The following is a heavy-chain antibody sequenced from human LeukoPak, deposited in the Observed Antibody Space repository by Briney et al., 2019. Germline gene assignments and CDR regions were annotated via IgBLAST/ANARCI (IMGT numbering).Heavy chain of an antibody. CDR1: GFTFSSYW. V-gene: IGHV3-7*01. D-gene: IGHD3-10*01. CDR3: ARAPGYYGSGTWDY. CDR2: IKQDGSEK. J-gene: IGHJ4*02. Sequence: GGSLRLSCAASGFTFSSYWMSWVRQAPGKGLEWVANIKQDGSEKYYVDSVKGRFTISRDNAKNSLYLQMNSLRAEDTAVYYCARAPGYYGSGTWDYWGQGTLVTVSS.